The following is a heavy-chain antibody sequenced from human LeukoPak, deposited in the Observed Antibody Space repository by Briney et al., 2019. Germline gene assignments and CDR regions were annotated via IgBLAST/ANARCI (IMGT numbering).Heavy chain of an antibody. V-gene: IGHV1-8*01. CDR1: GYTFTSYD. CDR3: VTGVDTAIPRWFSA. D-gene: IGHD5-18*01. Sequence: ASVKVSCKASGYTFTSYDINWVRHATAQGLEGMGWVNPNSGNTGYAQKFQGRVTMTRNTPISTAYMELSTRRCKDTAVYSCVTGVDTAIPRWFSAWGEGTPGTVSS. CDR2: VNPNSGNT. J-gene: IGHJ5*02.